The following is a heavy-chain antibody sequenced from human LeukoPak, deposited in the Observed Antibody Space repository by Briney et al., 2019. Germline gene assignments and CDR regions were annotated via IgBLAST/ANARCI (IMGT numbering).Heavy chain of an antibody. CDR3: ARDQAAMVLYYYYGMDV. CDR2: IWYDGSNK. J-gene: IGHJ6*02. CDR1: GFTFSSYG. V-gene: IGHV3-33*01. D-gene: IGHD5-18*01. Sequence: PGGSLRLPCAASGFTFSSYGMHWVRQAPGKGLEWVAVIWYDGSNKYYADSVKGRFTISRDNSKNTLYLQMNSLRAEDTAVYYCARDQAAMVLYYYYGMDVWGQGTTVTVSS.